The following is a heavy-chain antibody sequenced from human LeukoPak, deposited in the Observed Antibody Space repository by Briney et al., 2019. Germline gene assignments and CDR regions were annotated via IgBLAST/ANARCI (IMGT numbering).Heavy chain of an antibody. CDR2: INPNSGGT. V-gene: IGHV1-2*02. CDR3: ARAVAVSLWFGELGY. J-gene: IGHJ4*02. CDR1: GYTFTGYY. Sequence: ASVKVSCKASGYTFTGYYMHWVRQAPGQGLEWMGWINPNSGGTNYAQKFQGRVTMTRDTSISTAYMELSRLRSDDTAVYYCARAVAVSLWFGELGYWGQGTLVTVSS. D-gene: IGHD3-10*01.